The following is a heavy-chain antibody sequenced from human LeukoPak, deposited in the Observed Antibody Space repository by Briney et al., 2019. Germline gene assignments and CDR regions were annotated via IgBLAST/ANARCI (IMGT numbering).Heavy chain of an antibody. V-gene: IGHV4-34*01. CDR2: INHRGST. D-gene: IGHD2-15*01. CDR3: ARHVDAIVVVVAATRGYFDY. CDR1: GGSFSGYY. J-gene: IGHJ4*02. Sequence: SETLSLTCAVYGGSFSGYYWSWIRQPPGKGLEWIGEINHRGSTNYNPSLKSRVTISVDTSKNQFSLKLSSVTAADTAVYYCARHVDAIVVVVAATRGYFDYWGQGTLVTVSS.